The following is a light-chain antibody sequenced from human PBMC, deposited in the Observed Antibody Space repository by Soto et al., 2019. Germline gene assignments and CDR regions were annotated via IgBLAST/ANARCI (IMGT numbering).Light chain of an antibody. J-gene: IGKJ1*01. V-gene: IGKV3-20*01. CDR2: AAA. CDR1: QGGSSSC. Sequence: ELVLTQSPGNLSLSPAERATLSCRASQGGSSSCVAWYRQKPGQAPGLLIYAAATRVVGIPVRFSGSGSGTGFALTISRLGLEDVAVDYYQRYGSSAQTTFGQGAKVDNK. CDR3: QRYGSSAQTT.